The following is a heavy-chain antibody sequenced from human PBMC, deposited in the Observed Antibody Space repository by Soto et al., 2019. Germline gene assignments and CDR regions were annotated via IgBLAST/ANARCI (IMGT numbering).Heavy chain of an antibody. CDR2: INPANGNT. CDR1: GFTFSDTL. J-gene: IGHJ3*01. D-gene: IGHD1-26*01. V-gene: IGHV1-3*01. Sequence: QVQLVQSEAEVKKPGASVNISCQASGFTFSDTLINWVRQGPGQRLEWMGWINPANGNTRYSESFQGRVTISSLSSASTAYVALSDLTSEDTAVYYCARDIVSVGPRANEAFDVWGQGTMITVSS. CDR3: ARDIVSVGPRANEAFDV.